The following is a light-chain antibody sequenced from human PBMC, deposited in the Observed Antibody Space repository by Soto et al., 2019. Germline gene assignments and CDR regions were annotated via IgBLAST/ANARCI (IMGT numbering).Light chain of an antibody. Sequence: DIQMTQSPSTLSASVGARVTITCRASQSISVWLAWYQQKAGKAPNLLIYKASRLESGVPSRFSGSGSETEVTLTISGLQPGDSATYYCQQYNSYSPTFGQGTKVEVK. CDR1: QSISVW. CDR2: KAS. CDR3: QQYNSYSPT. V-gene: IGKV1-5*03. J-gene: IGKJ1*01.